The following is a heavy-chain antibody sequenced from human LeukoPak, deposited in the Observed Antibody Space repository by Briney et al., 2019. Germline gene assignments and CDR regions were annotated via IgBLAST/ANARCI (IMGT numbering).Heavy chain of an antibody. CDR3: ARGNYDILTGYSWPGASTGYYYMDA. CDR2: MNPNSGNT. Sequence: GASVKVSCKASGYTFTSYDINWVRQATGQGLEWMGWMNPNSGNTGYAQKFQGRVTMTRNTSVSTAYMELSSLRSEDTAVYYCARGNYDILTGYSWPGASTGYYYMDAWGKGTTVTISS. V-gene: IGHV1-8*01. J-gene: IGHJ6*03. CDR1: GYTFTSYD. D-gene: IGHD3-9*01.